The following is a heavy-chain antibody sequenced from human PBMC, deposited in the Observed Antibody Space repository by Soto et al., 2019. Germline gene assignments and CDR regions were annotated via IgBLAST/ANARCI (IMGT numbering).Heavy chain of an antibody. CDR3: AKDVTMVRGELFEY. V-gene: IGHV3-23*01. CDR2: ISGKGSST. CDR1: GFTFSSYA. J-gene: IGHJ4*02. D-gene: IGHD3-10*01. Sequence: EVQLLESGGGLVQPGGSLRLSCEASGFTFSSYAMRWVRQAPGQGLEWDSGISGKGSSTYYADSVKGRFTISRDNSKNTFYLQMNSLRAEDTAVYYCAKDVTMVRGELFEYWGQGTLVTVSS.